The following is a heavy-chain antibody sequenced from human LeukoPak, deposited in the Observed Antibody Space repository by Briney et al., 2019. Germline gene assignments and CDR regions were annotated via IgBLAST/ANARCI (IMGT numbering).Heavy chain of an antibody. CDR2: TYYRSKWSN. CDR1: GDSVSSNSAS. Sequence: SQTLSLNCASSGDSVSSNSASWNWLRQSPSRGLEWLGRTYYRSKWSNDYAPSAKSRITINPDTSRNQFSLQLNSVTPEDTAVYYCARDRDSDYEWGPFDPWGQGTLVTVSS. J-gene: IGHJ5*02. D-gene: IGHD4-11*01. V-gene: IGHV6-1*01. CDR3: ARDRDSDYEWGPFDP.